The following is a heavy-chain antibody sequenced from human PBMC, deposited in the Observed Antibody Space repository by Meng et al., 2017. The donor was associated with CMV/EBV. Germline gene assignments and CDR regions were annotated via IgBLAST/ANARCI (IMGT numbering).Heavy chain of an antibody. CDR1: GGSISSGSYD. D-gene: IGHD2-15*01. J-gene: IGHJ5*02. CDR2: IYTSGST. CDR3: ARSMVVAGDWFDP. Sequence: VQGQGAGPGLVKPSQTLSLTCTVSGGSISSGSYDWSWIRQSAGKGLEWIGRIYTSGSTNYNPSLKSRVTMSVDTSKNQFSLKLSSVTAADTAVYYCARSMVVAGDWFDPWGQGTLVTVSS. V-gene: IGHV4-61*02.